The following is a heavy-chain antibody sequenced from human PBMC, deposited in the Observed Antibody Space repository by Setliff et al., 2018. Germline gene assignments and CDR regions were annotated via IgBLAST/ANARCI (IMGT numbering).Heavy chain of an antibody. D-gene: IGHD1-26*01. CDR2: INPNTGGT. V-gene: IGHV1-2*02. CDR1: GYTFSDYY. J-gene: IGHJ4*02. Sequence: ASVKVSCKASGYTFSDYYMHWIRQAPGQGPEWMGCINPNTGGTRFAQKFQFGVTMTADKAITTAYMELTRLTSDDSAMYYCARDLLGSQGRTFDLWGQGTLVTVSS. CDR3: ARDLLGSQGRTFDL.